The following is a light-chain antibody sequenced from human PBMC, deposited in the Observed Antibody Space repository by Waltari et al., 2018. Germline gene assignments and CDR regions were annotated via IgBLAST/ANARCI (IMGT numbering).Light chain of an antibody. Sequence: QSALTQPASVSGSPGQSITISCTGTSSDFGYNYASWYQQFPGKAPKLVIYDFSHRPSGVSNRFSGSKSGNTASLTISGLQAEDEADYLCSSYITSSTLFGGGTKLTVL. CDR1: SSDFGYNY. CDR3: SSYITSSTL. J-gene: IGLJ2*01. V-gene: IGLV2-14*01. CDR2: DFS.